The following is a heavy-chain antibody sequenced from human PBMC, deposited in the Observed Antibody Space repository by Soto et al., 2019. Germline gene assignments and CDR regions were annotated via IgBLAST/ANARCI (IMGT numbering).Heavy chain of an antibody. J-gene: IGHJ4*02. Sequence: ASVKVSCKASGYTFTSYDINWVRQATGQGLEWMGWMNPNSGNTGYAQKFQGRVTMTRNTSISTAYMELSSLRSEDTAVYYCARGGLLLWFGELFDGPTIGFDYWGQGTLVTVSS. CDR2: MNPNSGNT. V-gene: IGHV1-8*01. CDR1: GYTFTSYD. CDR3: ARGGLLLWFGELFDGPTIGFDY. D-gene: IGHD3-10*01.